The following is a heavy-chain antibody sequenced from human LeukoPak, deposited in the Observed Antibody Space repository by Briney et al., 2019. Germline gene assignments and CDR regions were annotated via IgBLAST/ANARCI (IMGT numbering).Heavy chain of an antibody. Sequence: GASVKVSCRASGYTFTGYYMHWVRQAPGQGLEWMGWINPNSGGTNYAQKFQGRVTISADKSISTAYLQWSSLKASDTAMYYCARLRGERMFDYWGQGTLVTVSS. CDR1: GYTFTGYY. D-gene: IGHD1-1*01. CDR2: INPNSGGT. J-gene: IGHJ4*02. V-gene: IGHV1-2*02. CDR3: ARLRGERMFDY.